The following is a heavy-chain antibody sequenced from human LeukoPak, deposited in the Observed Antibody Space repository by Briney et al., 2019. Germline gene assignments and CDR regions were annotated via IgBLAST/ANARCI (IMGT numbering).Heavy chain of an antibody. CDR1: GFAFSSHA. Sequence: GGSLRLSCAASGFAFSSHAMCWVRQAPGKGLEWVSSIDISGGSTYYADSAEGRFTISRDNAKNSLFLQMNSLRDEDTAVYYCASGFSSSPYFDYWGQGTLVTVSS. V-gene: IGHV3-23*01. CDR3: ASGFSSSPYFDY. D-gene: IGHD6-6*01. J-gene: IGHJ4*02. CDR2: IDISGGST.